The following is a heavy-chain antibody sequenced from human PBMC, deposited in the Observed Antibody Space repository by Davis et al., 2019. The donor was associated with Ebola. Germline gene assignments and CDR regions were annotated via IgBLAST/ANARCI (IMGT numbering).Heavy chain of an antibody. Sequence: HTGGSLRLSCAASGFTFSGYWMHWVRHPPGKGPVWVSRIDSDGSTTIYADSVKGRFTVSRDNAKNTLYLQMNSLRAEDTAVYYCARYQWLVVRCGLDAWGQGTTVTVSS. CDR3: ARYQWLVVRCGLDA. CDR1: GFTFSGYW. D-gene: IGHD3-22*01. J-gene: IGHJ6*02. CDR2: IDSDGSTT. V-gene: IGHV3-74*01.